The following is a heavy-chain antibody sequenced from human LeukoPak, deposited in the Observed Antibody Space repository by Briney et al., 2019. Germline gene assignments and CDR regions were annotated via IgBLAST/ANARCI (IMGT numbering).Heavy chain of an antibody. J-gene: IGHJ4*02. CDR2: VRYGGST. CDR1: GGSISSNY. Sequence: SETLSLTCTVSGGSISSNYWSWIRQPPGKGLEWIGYVRYGGSTYYNPSLKSRVTISVDTSKNQFSLKLSSVTAADTAVYYCARDATPATVWGQGTLVAVS. V-gene: IGHV4-59*01. D-gene: IGHD2-2*01. CDR3: ARDATPATV.